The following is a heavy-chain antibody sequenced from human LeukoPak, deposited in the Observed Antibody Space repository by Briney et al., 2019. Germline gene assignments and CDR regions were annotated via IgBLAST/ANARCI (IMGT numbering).Heavy chain of an antibody. V-gene: IGHV4-34*01. Sequence: SETLPLTCAVYGGSLSGYYWSWIRQSPGKGLEWIGEINHGGSTNYNPSLKSRVTMSVDTSKNHFSLKLSSVTAADTTVYFCAREGRMSMGIEYWGQGTLVTVSS. CDR2: INHGGST. CDR3: AREGRMSMGIEY. J-gene: IGHJ4*02. CDR1: GGSLSGYY. D-gene: IGHD4/OR15-4a*01.